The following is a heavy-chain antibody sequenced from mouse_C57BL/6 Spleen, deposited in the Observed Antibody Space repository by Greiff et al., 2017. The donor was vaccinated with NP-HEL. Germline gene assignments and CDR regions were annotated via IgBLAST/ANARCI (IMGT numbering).Heavy chain of an antibody. V-gene: IGHV1-53*01. Sequence: QVQLKQPGTELVKPGASVKLSCKASGYTFTSYWMHWVKQRPGQGLEWIGNINPSNGGTNYNEKFKSKATLTVDKSSSTAYMQLSSLTSEDSAVYYCLYYGSSFWYFDVWGTGTTVTVSS. J-gene: IGHJ1*03. CDR2: INPSNGGT. CDR1: GYTFTSYW. CDR3: LYYGSSFWYFDV. D-gene: IGHD1-1*01.